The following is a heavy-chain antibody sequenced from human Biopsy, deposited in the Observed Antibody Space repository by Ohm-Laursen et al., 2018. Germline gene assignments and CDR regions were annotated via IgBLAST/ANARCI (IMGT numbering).Heavy chain of an antibody. CDR2: IYITGET. J-gene: IGHJ5*02. Sequence: TLSLTCIVSGGYISHYYWTWIRQPAGQGLEWIGRIYITGETDYNPSLKSRVTMSVDSSKNQFSLKLKSVTAAGTAIYYCARAPPLIRGVVESWFDPWGQGILVTVSS. CDR1: GGYISHYY. V-gene: IGHV4-4*07. D-gene: IGHD3-10*01. CDR3: ARAPPLIRGVVESWFDP.